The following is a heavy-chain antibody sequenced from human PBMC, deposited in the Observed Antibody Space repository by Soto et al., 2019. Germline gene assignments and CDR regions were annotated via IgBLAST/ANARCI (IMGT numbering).Heavy chain of an antibody. CDR2: IYSDGTT. CDR3: SRVGCSNSKCYTRGMDV. V-gene: IGHV4-4*07. CDR1: GVSISGYY. D-gene: IGHD2-2*01. J-gene: IGHJ6*02. Sequence: PSETLSLTCTVSGVSISGYYWSWVRQPAGKGLEWVGRIYSDGTTNYSPSLKSRVTMSLDTSKDQFSLHLNSVTAADTAVYYCSRVGCSNSKCYTRGMDVWGQGTTVTVSS.